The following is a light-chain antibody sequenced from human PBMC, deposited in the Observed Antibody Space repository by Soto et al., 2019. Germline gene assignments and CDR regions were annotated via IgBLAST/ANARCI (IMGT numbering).Light chain of an antibody. CDR2: GAS. CDR3: QQYGGARWT. CDR1: QSVSSSY. Sequence: EIVLTQSPGTLSLSPGERATLSCRASQSVSSSYLAWYQQRPGQAPRLLIYGASNRATGIPDRFSGRGSGTDFTLTISRLEPEDCAVYYCQQYGGARWTFGQGTKVDI. V-gene: IGKV3-20*01. J-gene: IGKJ1*01.